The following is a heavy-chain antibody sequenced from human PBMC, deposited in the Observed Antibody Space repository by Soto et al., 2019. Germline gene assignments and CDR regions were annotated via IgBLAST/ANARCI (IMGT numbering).Heavy chain of an antibody. J-gene: IGHJ4*03. CDR3: ARDYGYSGYDYRFGY. V-gene: IGHV1-3*01. CDR2: INAGNGNT. Sequence: PVKVYCKAAGYGFTRYPMHWVSQATGQRLEWMGWINAGNGNTKYSQKFQGRVTITRDTSASTAYLKLSSLRSEDTPVYYCARDYGYSGYDYRFGYRDQRTLCSVPS. D-gene: IGHD5-12*01. CDR1: GYGFTRYP.